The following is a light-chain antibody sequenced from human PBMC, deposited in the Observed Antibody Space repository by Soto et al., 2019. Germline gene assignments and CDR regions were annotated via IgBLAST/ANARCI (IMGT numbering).Light chain of an antibody. V-gene: IGLV2-14*01. CDR2: DVS. Sequence: QSALTQPASVSGSPGQSITISCTGTSSDIGGYNYVSWYQQHPGKAPKLMIYDVSNRPSGVSNRFSGSKSGNTASLTISGLQAEDEADYYCSSYTSRSTGVFGTGTKVTVL. CDR1: SSDIGGYNY. CDR3: SSYTSRSTGV. J-gene: IGLJ1*01.